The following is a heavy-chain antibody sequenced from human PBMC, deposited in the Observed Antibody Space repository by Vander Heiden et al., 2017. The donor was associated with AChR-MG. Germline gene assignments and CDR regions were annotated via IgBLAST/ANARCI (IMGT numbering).Heavy chain of an antibody. J-gene: IGHJ4*02. D-gene: IGHD4-17*01. V-gene: IGHV3-48*01. CDR3: ARGMTTVPTY. CDR2: ISSSSSTI. CDR1: GFTFSSYS. Sequence: EVQLVESGGGLVQPGGSLRLSCAASGFTFSSYSMNWVRQAPGKGLEWVSYISSSSSTIYYADSVKGRFTISRDNAKNSLYLQMNSLRAEDTAVYYCARGMTTVPTYWGQGTLVTVSS.